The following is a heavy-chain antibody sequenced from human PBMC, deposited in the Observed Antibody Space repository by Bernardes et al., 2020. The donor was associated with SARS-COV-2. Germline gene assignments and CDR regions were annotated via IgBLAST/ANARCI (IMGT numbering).Heavy chain of an antibody. CDR3: ARDPTPWSGYDLDYHYYHGMDI. CDR2: VNPDSGKT. V-gene: IGHV1-46*02. CDR1: GFTLNFFY. J-gene: IGHJ6*02. Sequence: ASVKVSCKASGFTLNFFYIHWVRQAPGQGLEWMGIVNPDSGKTEYAQKFQGRVTMTRDTSTNTVYMDLSSLRSEDTAVYFCARDPTPWSGYDLDYHYYHGMDIWGQGTTVTVSS. D-gene: IGHD5-12*01.